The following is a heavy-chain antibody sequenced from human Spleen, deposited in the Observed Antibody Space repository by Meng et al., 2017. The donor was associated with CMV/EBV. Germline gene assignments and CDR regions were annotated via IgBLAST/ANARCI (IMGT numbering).Heavy chain of an antibody. Sequence: GSLRLSCTVSGDSISTSSHYWGWIRQPPGKGLEWIGTIYYTGSTYYMPSLESRVTISVDTSKNDFSLKLTSVTAADTAVYYCARVTPVGCTNGVCYFNYWGQGTLVTVSS. CDR3: ARVTPVGCTNGVCYFNY. J-gene: IGHJ4*02. CDR1: GDSISTSSHY. CDR2: IYYTGST. V-gene: IGHV4-39*07. D-gene: IGHD2-8*01.